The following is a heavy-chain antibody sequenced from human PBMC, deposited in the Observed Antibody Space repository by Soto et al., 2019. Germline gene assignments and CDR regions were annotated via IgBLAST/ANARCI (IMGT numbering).Heavy chain of an antibody. V-gene: IGHV3-21*01. D-gene: IGHD5-12*01. Sequence: EVQLVESGGGLVKPGGSLRLSCAASGFTFSSYSMNWVRQAPGKGLEWVSSISSSSSYIYYADSVKGRFTISRDNANNSLYLQMNSLRAEDTAVYYCARAHIVATIADYWGQGTLVTVSS. CDR1: GFTFSSYS. J-gene: IGHJ4*02. CDR2: ISSSSSYI. CDR3: ARAHIVATIADY.